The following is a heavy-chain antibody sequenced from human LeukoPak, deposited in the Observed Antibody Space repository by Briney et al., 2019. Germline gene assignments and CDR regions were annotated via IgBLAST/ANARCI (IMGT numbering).Heavy chain of an antibody. Sequence: ASVKVSRKASGYTFTSYYMHWVRQAPGQGLEWMGIINPSGGSTSYAQKFQGRVTMTRDTSTSTVYMELSSLRSEDTAVYYCARGGVVVVAATFLFDYWGQGTLVTVSS. CDR2: INPSGGST. CDR1: GYTFTSYY. V-gene: IGHV1-46*01. D-gene: IGHD2-15*01. J-gene: IGHJ4*02. CDR3: ARGGVVVVAATFLFDY.